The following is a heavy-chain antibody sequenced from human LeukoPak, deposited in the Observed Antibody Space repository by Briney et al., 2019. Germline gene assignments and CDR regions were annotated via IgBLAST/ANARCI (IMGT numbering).Heavy chain of an antibody. V-gene: IGHV3-30*18. J-gene: IGHJ4*02. CDR1: GFTFSSYG. D-gene: IGHD3-10*01. Sequence: PGGSLRLSCAASGFTFSSYGMHWVRQAPGKGLEWVAVISNDGSNKNYADSVKGRFTISRDNSKNTLYLQMNSLRAEDTAVYYCAKDGLWFGDLTYFDYWGQGTLVTVSS. CDR2: ISNDGSNK. CDR3: AKDGLWFGDLTYFDY.